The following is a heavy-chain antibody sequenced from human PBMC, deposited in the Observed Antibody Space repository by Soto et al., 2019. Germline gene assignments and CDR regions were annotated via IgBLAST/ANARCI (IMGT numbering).Heavy chain of an antibody. D-gene: IGHD3-10*01. CDR1: GYSFSDYA. J-gene: IGHJ6*02. Sequence: ASVKVSCKASGYSFSDYAMHWVRQAPGQGLEWVGWINTGDGDAKCSQKFQGRVTLSRDTFAPTAYMELSSLTSEDTAVYYCASPHRGDSSTSGSLDLWGQGTTVTVSS. V-gene: IGHV1-3*04. CDR3: ASPHRGDSSTSGSLDL. CDR2: INTGDGDA.